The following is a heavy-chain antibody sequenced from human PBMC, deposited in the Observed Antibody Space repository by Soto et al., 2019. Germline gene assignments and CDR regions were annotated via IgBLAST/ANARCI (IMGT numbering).Heavy chain of an antibody. J-gene: IGHJ5*02. Sequence: SETLSLTCTVSGGSISSGDYYWSWIRQPPGKGLEWIGYIYYSGSTYYNPSLKSRVTISVDTSKNQFSLKLSSVTAADTAVYYCASEAGTGNWFDPWGQGTLVTVSS. D-gene: IGHD6-19*01. CDR2: IYYSGST. V-gene: IGHV4-30-4*01. CDR3: ASEAGTGNWFDP. CDR1: GGSISSGDYY.